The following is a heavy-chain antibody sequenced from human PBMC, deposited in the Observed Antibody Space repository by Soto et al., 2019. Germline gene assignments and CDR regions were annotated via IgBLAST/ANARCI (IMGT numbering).Heavy chain of an antibody. D-gene: IGHD1-26*01. V-gene: IGHV1-18*01. CDR3: ARDQGAGAYY. Sequence: QVQLVQSGPEVKKPGASVKVSCTASGYTFTTYGISWVRQAPGQGLEWVGRIRAYNGHTNYAQKLQGRGTMTTDTSTNTAYMELRGLTSGDTAVYYCARDQGAGAYYWGQGTLVTVSS. J-gene: IGHJ4*02. CDR2: IRAYNGHT. CDR1: GYTFTTYG.